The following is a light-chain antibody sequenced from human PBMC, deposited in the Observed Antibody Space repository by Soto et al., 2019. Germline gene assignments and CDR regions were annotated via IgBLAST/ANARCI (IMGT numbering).Light chain of an antibody. CDR2: GAS. V-gene: IGKV3-20*01. CDR3: QQYGSSPT. Sequence: EIVLTQSPGTLSLSPGEGATLSCRASQSISSNFLAWYQQKRGQAPRLLIHGASNRATGIPDRFSGSGSGTDFTLTITRLEPEDFAVYHCQQYGSSPTFGQGTKVDIK. CDR1: QSISSNF. J-gene: IGKJ1*01.